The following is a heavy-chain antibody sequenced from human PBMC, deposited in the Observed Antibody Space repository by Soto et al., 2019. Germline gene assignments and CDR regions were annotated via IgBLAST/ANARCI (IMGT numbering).Heavy chain of an antibody. V-gene: IGHV1-24*01. CDR3: ATDHRNYYYMDV. J-gene: IGHJ6*03. Sequence: ASVKGSCQGSGYTLTEVSVHWVRQAPGKGLEWMGGFDPEDGETVYAQKFQGRVTMTEDTSTDTAYMELSSLRSEDTAVYYCATDHRNYYYMDVWGKGTTVTVSS. CDR2: FDPEDGET. CDR1: GYTLTEVS.